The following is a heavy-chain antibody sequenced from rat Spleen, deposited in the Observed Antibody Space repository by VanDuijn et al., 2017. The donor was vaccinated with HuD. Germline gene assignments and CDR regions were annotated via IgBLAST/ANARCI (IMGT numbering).Heavy chain of an antibody. Sequence: EVQLVESDGGLVQPGRSLKLSCAASGFTFSDYYMAWVRQAPTKGLEWVATIVYDGSRTYYRDSVKGRFTISRDNVKSILFLQMDSLRSEDTATYYCTRVGVGFDYWGQGVMVTVSS. J-gene: IGHJ2*01. CDR3: TRVGVGFDY. V-gene: IGHV5-17*01. D-gene: IGHD5-1*01. CDR1: GFTFSDYY. CDR2: IVYDGSRT.